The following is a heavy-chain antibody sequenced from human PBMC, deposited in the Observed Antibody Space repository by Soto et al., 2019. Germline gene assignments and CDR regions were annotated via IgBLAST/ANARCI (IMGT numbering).Heavy chain of an antibody. CDR3: ATGGHHDGYHFYPGMDV. J-gene: IGHJ6*02. D-gene: IGHD3-16*01. Sequence: QVQVVQSGAEVKKPGSSVKVSCKVSGGIFTNNAISWVRQAPGQGLEWLGGVIPLFDTAYYAQIFRGRLRISADGATTTAYMELSGLTSADTAVYFCATGGHHDGYHFYPGMDVWGQGTTVTVS. V-gene: IGHV1-69*01. CDR1: GGIFTNNA. CDR2: VIPLFDTA.